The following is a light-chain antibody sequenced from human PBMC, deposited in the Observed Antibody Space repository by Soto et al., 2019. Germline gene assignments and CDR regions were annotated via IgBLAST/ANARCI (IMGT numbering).Light chain of an antibody. CDR2: EVT. J-gene: IGLJ1*01. CDR1: STDIGAYNY. CDR3: SSYTSSSTLA. Sequence: QSALTQPASVSGSPGQSITISCTGTSTDIGAYNYVSWYQQHPGKAPKLLIYEVTNRPSGVSNRFSGSKSGNTASLTISGLQAEDEANYYCSSYTSSSTLAFGTGTKVTVL. V-gene: IGLV2-14*01.